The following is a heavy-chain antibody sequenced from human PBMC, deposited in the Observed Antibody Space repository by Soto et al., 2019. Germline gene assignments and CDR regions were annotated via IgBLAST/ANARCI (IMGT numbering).Heavy chain of an antibody. CDR2: INHRGYT. CDR1: GGSFSGYY. Sequence: SETLSLTYAVYGGSFSGYYWSWIRQPPGKGLEWIGEINHRGYTTYNPSLKSRVTISVDTSKNQFSLKLSSVTAADTAVYYCARVDIVTTNWFDPWGQGTPVTVSS. J-gene: IGHJ5*02. CDR3: ARVDIVTTNWFDP. V-gene: IGHV4-34*01. D-gene: IGHD5-12*01.